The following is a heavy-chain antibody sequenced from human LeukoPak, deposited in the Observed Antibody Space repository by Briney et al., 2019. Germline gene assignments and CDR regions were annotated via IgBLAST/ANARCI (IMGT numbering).Heavy chain of an antibody. Sequence: PSETLSLTCTVSGGSISSSSYYWGWIRQPPGKGLEWIGSIYYSGSTYYTPSLKSRVTISVDTSKNQFSLKLSSVTAADTAVYYCARGGTGGLNWFDPWGQGTLVTVSS. CDR1: GGSISSSSYY. J-gene: IGHJ5*02. V-gene: IGHV4-39*01. CDR3: ARGGTGGLNWFDP. D-gene: IGHD1-26*01. CDR2: IYYSGST.